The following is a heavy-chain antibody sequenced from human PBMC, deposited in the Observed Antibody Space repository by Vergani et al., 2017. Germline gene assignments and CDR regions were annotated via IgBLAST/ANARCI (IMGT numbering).Heavy chain of an antibody. CDR1: DSSIMTNPY. Sequence: QVQLQESGPGLVKPSETLTLTCDVSDSSIMTNPYWGWFRQSPGKGLEWIVCIHHSGDTHYNSSLKSRVSISLVSSSKFSLSMTSVTAADTAIYYCARHRGSGGFFPSSYFYGMDVWGHGTTVTFSS. V-gene: IGHV4-38-2*01. D-gene: IGHD3-10*01. CDR3: ARHRGSGGFFPSSYFYGMDV. J-gene: IGHJ6*02. CDR2: IHHSGDT.